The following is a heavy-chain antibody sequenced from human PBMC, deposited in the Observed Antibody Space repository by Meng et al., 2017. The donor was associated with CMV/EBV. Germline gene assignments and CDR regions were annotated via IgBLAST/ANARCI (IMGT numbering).Heavy chain of an antibody. Sequence: SVKVSCKASGGTFSSYAISWVRQAPGQGLEWMGGIIPILGIANYAQKFQGRVTITADKSTSTAYMELSSLRSEDTAVYYCARAPRSSSPGPYYYYYGMDVWGQGTTVTVPS. CDR3: ARAPRSSSPGPYYYYYGMDV. J-gene: IGHJ6*02. CDR2: IIPILGIA. D-gene: IGHD6-13*01. CDR1: GGTFSSYA. V-gene: IGHV1-69*10.